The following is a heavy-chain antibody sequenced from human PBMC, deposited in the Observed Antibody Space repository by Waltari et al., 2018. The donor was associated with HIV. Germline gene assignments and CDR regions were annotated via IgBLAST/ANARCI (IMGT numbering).Heavy chain of an antibody. D-gene: IGHD6-19*01. CDR1: GGSISSSSYF. V-gene: IGHV4-39*01. J-gene: IGHJ1*01. Sequence: QLQLQESGPGLVQPSETLSLTCTVSGGSISSSSYFWGWLRQSPGQGLAWIGSIFYNGSANYNPSLKSRATLSVDTSKNQFSLKLNSVTAADTAVYYCARSPRGEQWLAYWGQGTLVTVSS. CDR2: IFYNGSA. CDR3: ARSPRGEQWLAY.